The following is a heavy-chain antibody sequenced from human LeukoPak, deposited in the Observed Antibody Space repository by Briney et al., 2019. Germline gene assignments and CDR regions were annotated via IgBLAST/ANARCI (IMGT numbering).Heavy chain of an antibody. CDR2: ISAYNGNT. Sequence: PPASVKVSCKASGYTFTSYGISWVRQAPGQGLEWMGWISAYNGNTNYAQKLQGRVTMTTDTSTSTAYMELRSLRSDDTAVYYCAIDDYGVSRWFDPWGQGTLVTVSS. V-gene: IGHV1-18*01. CDR1: GYTFTSYG. J-gene: IGHJ5*02. CDR3: AIDDYGVSRWFDP. D-gene: IGHD4-17*01.